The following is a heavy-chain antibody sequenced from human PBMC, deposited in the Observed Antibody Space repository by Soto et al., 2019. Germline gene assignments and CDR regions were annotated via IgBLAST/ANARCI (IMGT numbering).Heavy chain of an antibody. CDR2: LLRSGSTT. Sequence: GGPLRLSCAASGFTFRNFAMTCARQAPGKGLEWVAGLLRSGSTTYYADSVKGRFTISSDISANSLYLQMDSLRAEDTAVYYCAKDAISGDGIWLMDAWGQGTVVTVSS. J-gene: IGHJ5*02. D-gene: IGHD2-21*02. CDR3: AKDAISGDGIWLMDA. CDR1: GFTFRNFA. V-gene: IGHV3-23*01.